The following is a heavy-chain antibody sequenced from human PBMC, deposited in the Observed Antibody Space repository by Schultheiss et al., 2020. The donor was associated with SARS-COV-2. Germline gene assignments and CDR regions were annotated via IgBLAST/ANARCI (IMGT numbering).Heavy chain of an antibody. J-gene: IGHJ6*02. CDR3: AKGHYNDRSGYVGMDV. CDR1: GFTFSSYW. D-gene: IGHD3-22*01. CDR2: IGNAGDT. Sequence: GESLKISCAASGFTFSSYWMHWVRQATGGGLEWVSVIGNAGDTYYSASVKGRFTISRENAKNSFYLQMNSLRAEDTAVYYCAKGHYNDRSGYVGMDVWGQGTTVTVSS. V-gene: IGHV3-13*01.